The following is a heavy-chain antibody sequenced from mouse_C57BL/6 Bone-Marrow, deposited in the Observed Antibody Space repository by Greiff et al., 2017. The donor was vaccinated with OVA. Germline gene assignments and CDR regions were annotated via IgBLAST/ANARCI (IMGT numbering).Heavy chain of an antibody. V-gene: IGHV1-64*01. Sequence: QVQLQQSGAELVKPGASVKLSCTASGFTFTSYWMHWVKQRPGQGLEWIGMIHPTSGSTNYNAKFKSKATLTVDKSSSTAYMQLSSLTSEDSAVYYSAWGGDYWGQGTTVTVSS. CDR2: IHPTSGST. CDR3: AWGGDY. CDR1: GFTFTSYW. J-gene: IGHJ2*01.